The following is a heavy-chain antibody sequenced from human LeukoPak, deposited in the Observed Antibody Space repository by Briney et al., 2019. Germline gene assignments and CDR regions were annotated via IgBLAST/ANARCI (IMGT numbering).Heavy chain of an antibody. J-gene: IGHJ3*02. Sequence: ASVKVSCKASGYTFTSYDINWVRRATGQGHEWMGYMNPASGNTGYAQKFQGRVTMTTDTSISTAYMELSSLRSEDTAVYYCARVPREIASIWGQGTMVTVSS. D-gene: IGHD3-16*02. V-gene: IGHV1-8*01. CDR1: GYTFTSYD. CDR2: MNPASGNT. CDR3: ARVPREIASI.